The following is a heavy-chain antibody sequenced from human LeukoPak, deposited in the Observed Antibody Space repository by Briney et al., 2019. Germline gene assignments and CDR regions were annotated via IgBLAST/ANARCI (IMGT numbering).Heavy chain of an antibody. D-gene: IGHD6-13*01. CDR1: GFTFNNYI. Sequence: NPGGSLRLSCAASGFTFNNYIMNWVRQAPGKGLEWVSSISSSSDYIYYADSVKGRFTISRDNAKNSLYLQMNNLRAEDTAVYYCARDGGPAYSSSWYLYWGQGTLVTVSS. V-gene: IGHV3-21*01. CDR3: ARDGGPAYSSSWYLY. J-gene: IGHJ4*02. CDR2: ISSSSDYI.